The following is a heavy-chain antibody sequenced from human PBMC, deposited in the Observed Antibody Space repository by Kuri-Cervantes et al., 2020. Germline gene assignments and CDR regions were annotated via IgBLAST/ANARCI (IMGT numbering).Heavy chain of an antibody. Sequence: SETLSLTCTVSGGSISSSSYYWGWIRQPPGKGLEWIGYIYYSGSTNYNPSLKSRVTISVDTSKNQFSLKLSSVTAADTAVYYCARSGAVLRYFDWFPTVDYWGQGTLVTVSS. D-gene: IGHD3-9*01. V-gene: IGHV4-61*05. CDR3: ARSGAVLRYFDWFPTVDY. J-gene: IGHJ4*02. CDR1: GGSISSSSYY. CDR2: IYYSGST.